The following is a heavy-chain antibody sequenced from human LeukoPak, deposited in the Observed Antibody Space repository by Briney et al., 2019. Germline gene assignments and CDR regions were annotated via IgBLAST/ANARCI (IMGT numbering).Heavy chain of an antibody. D-gene: IGHD3-10*01. CDR1: GASIRSYD. CDR3: ARATKFYYGSGSYAYYFDY. V-gene: IGHV4-34*01. J-gene: IGHJ4*02. CDR2: INHSGST. Sequence: MSSETLSLTCTVSGASIRSYDWSWIRQPPGKGLEWIGEINHSGSTNYNPSLKSRVTISVDTSKNQFSLKLSSVTAADTAVYYCARATKFYYGSGSYAYYFDYWGQGTLVTVSS.